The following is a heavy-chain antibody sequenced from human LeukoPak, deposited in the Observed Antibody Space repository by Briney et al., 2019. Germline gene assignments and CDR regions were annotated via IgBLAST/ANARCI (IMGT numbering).Heavy chain of an antibody. Sequence: GGSLRLSCAASGYTFNSYAMIWLRQAPGKGLEGVSAISGSGGSKYYADLVKGRFTISRDNSKNTMYLQMNSLRAEDTAVYYCAKGHGMWIQNYYSYMDVWGQGTLVTVSS. CDR1: GYTFNSYA. CDR3: AKGHGMWIQNYYSYMDV. D-gene: IGHD5-18*01. CDR2: ISGSGGSK. J-gene: IGHJ6*03. V-gene: IGHV3-23*01.